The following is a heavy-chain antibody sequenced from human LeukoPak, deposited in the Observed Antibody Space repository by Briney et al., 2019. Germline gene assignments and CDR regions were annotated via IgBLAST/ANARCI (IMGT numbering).Heavy chain of an antibody. CDR3: ARDSSGYYRDFDY. CDR2: ISSSGSTI. CDR1: GFTFSAYY. D-gene: IGHD3-22*01. Sequence: GGSLGLSCAASGFTFSAYYMSWIRQAQGKGLEWVSYISSSGSTIYYADSVKGRFTISRDNAKNSLYLQMNSLRAEDTAVYYCARDSSGYYRDFDYWGQGTLVTVSS. J-gene: IGHJ4*02. V-gene: IGHV3-11*01.